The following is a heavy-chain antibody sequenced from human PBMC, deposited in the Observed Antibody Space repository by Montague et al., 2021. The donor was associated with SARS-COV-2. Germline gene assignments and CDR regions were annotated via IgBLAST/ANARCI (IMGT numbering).Heavy chain of an antibody. CDR1: GGSITGYY. V-gene: IGHV4-59*01. CDR3: VRDRPYGGPRGAYDI. Sequence: SETLSLTCTVSGGSITGYYWSWLRRSPGKGLEWIAYIYDGGAVNYNPSLGSRVTISTDTSKNQLSLKVNSVPAADTAVYYCVRDRPYGGPRGAYDIWGQGTVGTVSS. D-gene: IGHD4-23*01. CDR2: IYDGGAV. J-gene: IGHJ3*02.